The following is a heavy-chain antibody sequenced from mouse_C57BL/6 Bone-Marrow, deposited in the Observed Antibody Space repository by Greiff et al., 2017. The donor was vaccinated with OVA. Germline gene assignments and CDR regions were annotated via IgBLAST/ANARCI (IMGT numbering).Heavy chain of an antibody. CDR2: IYPGDGDT. D-gene: IGHD1-1*01. Sequence: QVQLQQSGPELVKPGASVKISCKASGYAFSSSWMNWVKQRPGKGLEWIGRIYPGDGDTNYNGKLKGKATLTADKSSSTAYMQLSSLTSEDSAVYFCVPLLLRWYFDVWGTGTTVTVSS. CDR3: VPLLLRWYFDV. CDR1: GYAFSSSW. J-gene: IGHJ1*03. V-gene: IGHV1-82*01.